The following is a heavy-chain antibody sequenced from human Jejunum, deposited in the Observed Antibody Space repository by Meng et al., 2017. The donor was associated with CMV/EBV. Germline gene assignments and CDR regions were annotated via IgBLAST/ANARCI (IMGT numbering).Heavy chain of an antibody. CDR3: AREGTTLVTYDY. Sequence: QLLDAGGGLGQPGGSRGPSCAASGFTVSNSYMSWVRQAPGKGLEWVSVIYGGGSTYYADSVKGRFTISRDSSKNTLYLQMNSLRAEDTAVYYCAREGTTLVTYDYWGQETLVTVSS. V-gene: IGHV3-66*01. J-gene: IGHJ4*02. CDR1: GFTVSNSY. D-gene: IGHD5-18*01. CDR2: IYGGGST.